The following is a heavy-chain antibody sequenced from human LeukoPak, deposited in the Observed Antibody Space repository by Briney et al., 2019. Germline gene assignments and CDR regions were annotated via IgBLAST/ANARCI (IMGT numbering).Heavy chain of an antibody. CDR1: GGTFSSYA. CDR3: ARSYNWNDVWFDP. J-gene: IGHJ5*02. CDR2: IIPIFGTA. V-gene: IGHV1-69*06. D-gene: IGHD1-1*01. Sequence: ASVKVSCKASGGTFSSYAISWVRQAPGQGLGWMGGIIPIFGTANYAQKFQGRVTITADKSTSTAYMELSSLRSEDTAVYYCARSYNWNDVWFDPWGQGTLVTVSS.